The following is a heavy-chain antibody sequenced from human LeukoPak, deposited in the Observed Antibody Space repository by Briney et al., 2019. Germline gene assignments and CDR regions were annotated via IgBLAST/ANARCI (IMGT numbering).Heavy chain of an antibody. CDR2: INPSGGST. CDR3: ARAVNTPIYYFEY. D-gene: IGHD1/OR15-1a*01. J-gene: IGHJ4*02. V-gene: IGHV1-46*01. Sequence: ASVKVSCKAFVYTFTSNYMHWVRQAPGQGLEWMGIINPSGGSTSYAQKFQGRITLSRDTSTSTVYMELSSLRSDDTAVYYCARAVNTPIYYFEYWGQGALVTVSS. CDR1: VYTFTSNY.